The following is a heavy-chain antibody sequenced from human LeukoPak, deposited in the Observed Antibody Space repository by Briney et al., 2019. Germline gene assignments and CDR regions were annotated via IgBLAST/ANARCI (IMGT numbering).Heavy chain of an antibody. Sequence: GGSLRLSCAASGFTFNNFAMSWVRQAPGKGLEWVSTISGSEGSTFYADSVKGRFPISRDNSKNTLFLQMNSLRVEDTAIYYCAKAGSSGWSSSGVDYWGQGSLVTVSS. CDR2: ISGSEGST. CDR3: AKAGSSGWSSSGVDY. D-gene: IGHD6-19*01. CDR1: GFTFNNFA. J-gene: IGHJ4*02. V-gene: IGHV3-23*01.